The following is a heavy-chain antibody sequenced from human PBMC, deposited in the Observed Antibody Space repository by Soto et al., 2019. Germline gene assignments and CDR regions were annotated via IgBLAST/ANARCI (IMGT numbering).Heavy chain of an antibody. Sequence: PGESLKISCAASGFTFSSFWMDWVRQAPGKGLEWVANINPDGSETHYVDSVKGRFTISRDNAKNSLYLQMSSLTAEDSALYYCSRSLDFWGQGTRVTVSS. CDR3: SRSLDF. V-gene: IGHV3-7*01. CDR1: GFTFSSFW. J-gene: IGHJ4*02. CDR2: INPDGSET.